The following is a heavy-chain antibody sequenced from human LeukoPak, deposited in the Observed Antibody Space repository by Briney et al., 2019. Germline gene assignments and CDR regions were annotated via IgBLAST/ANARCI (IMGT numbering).Heavy chain of an antibody. V-gene: IGHV4-61*02. CDR1: GGSISSGDYY. J-gene: IGHJ3*02. CDR2: IYASGCT. Sequence: SQTLSLTCTVSGGSISSGDYYWSWIRQPAGKGLEWIGRIYASGCTNYNPSLKSRVTISIDTSKNQFSLKETSVTAADTAVYYCARVFRKDGYNYDGFDIWGQGTMVTVSS. CDR3: ARVFRKDGYNYDGFDI. D-gene: IGHD5-24*01.